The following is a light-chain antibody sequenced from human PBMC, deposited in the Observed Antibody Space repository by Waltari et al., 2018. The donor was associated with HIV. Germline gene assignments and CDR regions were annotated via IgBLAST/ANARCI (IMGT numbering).Light chain of an antibody. CDR1: NTDLETYNF. V-gene: IGLV2-23*02. CDR2: EVA. Sequence: HSALTQPASVSGPPGQSITISCSGTNTDLETYNFVSWYQRLPGQAPKLLIYEVAKRPSGIFSRFSGSKFGDTASLTISVLQPEDEALYFCCSSIWTDNPILLFGNGT. CDR3: CSSIWTDNPILL. J-gene: IGLJ1*01.